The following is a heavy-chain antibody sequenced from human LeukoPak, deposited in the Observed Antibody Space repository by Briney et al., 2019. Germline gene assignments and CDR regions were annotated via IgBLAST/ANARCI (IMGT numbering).Heavy chain of an antibody. CDR2: IYHSGST. D-gene: IGHD2-15*01. CDR1: GGSISSGGYY. V-gene: IGHV4-30-2*01. J-gene: IGHJ3*02. Sequence: PSQTLSLTCTVSGGSISSGGYYWSWIRQPPGKGLEWIGYIYHSGSTYYNPSLKSRVTMSVDRSKNQFSLKLSSVTAADTAVYYCARGGYGDAFDIWGQGTMVTVSS. CDR3: ARGGYGDAFDI.